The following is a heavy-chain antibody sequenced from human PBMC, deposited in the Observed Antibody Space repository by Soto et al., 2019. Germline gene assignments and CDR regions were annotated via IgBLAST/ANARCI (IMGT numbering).Heavy chain of an antibody. V-gene: IGHV4-34*01. CDR1: GGSFSGYY. Sequence: SETLSLTCAVYGGSFSGYYWSWIRQPPGKGLEWIGEINHSGSTNYNPSLKSRVTISVDTSKNQFSLKLSAVTAADTAVYYCARGPSYLLFDPWGQGTLVTVSS. CDR3: ARGPSYLLFDP. CDR2: INHSGST. J-gene: IGHJ5*02. D-gene: IGHD3-10*01.